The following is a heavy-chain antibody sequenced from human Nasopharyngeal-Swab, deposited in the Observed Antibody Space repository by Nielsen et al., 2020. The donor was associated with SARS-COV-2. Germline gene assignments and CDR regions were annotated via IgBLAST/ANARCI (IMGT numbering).Heavy chain of an antibody. V-gene: IGHV3-43*02. J-gene: IGHJ3*02. CDR3: AKDGYYGLHAFDI. CDR1: GFTLDDYA. CDR2: ISGVGGST. Sequence: GESLKISCAASGFTLDDYAMLWVRQAPGKGVEWVSLISGVGGSTYYADSVKGRFTISRDNSKNSLYLQMNSLRTEDTALYYCAKDGYYGLHAFDIWGQGTMVTVSS. D-gene: IGHD3-10*01.